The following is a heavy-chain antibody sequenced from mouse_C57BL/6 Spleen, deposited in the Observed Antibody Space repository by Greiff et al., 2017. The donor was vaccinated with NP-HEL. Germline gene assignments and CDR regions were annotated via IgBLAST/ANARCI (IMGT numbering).Heavy chain of an antibody. J-gene: IGHJ3*01. CDR3: ARYGFAY. CDR2: IYPGDGDT. V-gene: IGHV1-82*01. CDR1: GYAFSSSW. Sequence: VQRVESGPELVKPGASVKISCKASGYAFSSSWMNWVKQRPGKGLEWIGRIYPGDGDTNYNGKFKGKATLTADKSSSTAYMQLSSLTSEDSAVYFCARYGFAYWGQGTLVTVSA.